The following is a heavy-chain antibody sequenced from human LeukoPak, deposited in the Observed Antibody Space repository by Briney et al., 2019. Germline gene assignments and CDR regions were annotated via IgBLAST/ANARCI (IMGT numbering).Heavy chain of an antibody. J-gene: IGHJ4*02. Sequence: PGGSLRLSCAASGFTFNTYAMSWVRQAPGKGLEWVSTINDGGRDTHYGDSVRGRCTISRDNSKSSVFLQMNSLRAEDTAVYYCGKRARGNSGAFDYGGQGTLSPSPQ. D-gene: IGHD4-23*01. CDR3: GKRARGNSGAFDY. CDR1: GFTFNTYA. V-gene: IGHV3-23*01. CDR2: INDGGRDT.